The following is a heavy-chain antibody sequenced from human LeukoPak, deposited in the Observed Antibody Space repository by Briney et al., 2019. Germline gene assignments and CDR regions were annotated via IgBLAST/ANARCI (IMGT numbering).Heavy chain of an antibody. D-gene: IGHD4-23*01. Sequence: KAGGPLSLSCAASGFTFSNYAMSWVRQAPGKGLEWVSVIRGSGGTTDYEDYVKGRFTISRDNSRDSSKNTLYLQMNNLRVEDTALYYCVKDSTRLTTVATAFDYWGQGTLVTVSS. J-gene: IGHJ4*02. V-gene: IGHV3-23*01. CDR1: GFTFSNYA. CDR2: IRGSGGTT. CDR3: VKDSTRLTTVATAFDY.